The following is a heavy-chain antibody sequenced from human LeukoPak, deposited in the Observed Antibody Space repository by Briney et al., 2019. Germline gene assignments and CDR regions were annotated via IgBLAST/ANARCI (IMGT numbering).Heavy chain of an antibody. Sequence: GGSLRLSCAASGFTFSSYSMNWVRQAPGKGLEWVTSISSSSSYIYYADSVKGRFTISRDNAKNSLYLQMNSLRAEDTAVYYCARDQFSGRGYYGMDVWGQGTTVTVSS. V-gene: IGHV3-21*01. CDR1: GFTFSSYS. D-gene: IGHD3-10*01. CDR3: ARDQFSGRGYYGMDV. J-gene: IGHJ6*02. CDR2: ISSSSSYI.